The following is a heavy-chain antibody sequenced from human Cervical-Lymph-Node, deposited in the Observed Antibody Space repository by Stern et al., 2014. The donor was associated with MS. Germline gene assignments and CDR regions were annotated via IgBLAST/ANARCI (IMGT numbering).Heavy chain of an antibody. CDR3: ARGPGVTTMLNAYDI. D-gene: IGHD3-10*02. Sequence: QVQLQESGPGLVKPSQTLSLTCTVSGGSIISGGYYWSWIRQPAGKGLEWVGCISTSGSTNYNPSLKSRVSISADTSKNQHSLKLNCVTAADTAVYYCARGPGVTTMLNAYDIWGQGTTVTVSS. CDR2: ISTSGST. CDR1: GGSIISGGYY. V-gene: IGHV4-61*02. J-gene: IGHJ3*02.